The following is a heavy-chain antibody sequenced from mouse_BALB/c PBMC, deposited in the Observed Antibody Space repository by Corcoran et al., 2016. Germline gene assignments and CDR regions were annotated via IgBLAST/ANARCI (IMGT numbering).Heavy chain of an antibody. CDR2: INPYNDCT. V-gene: IGHV1S136*01. D-gene: IGHD2-3*01. Sequence: EAQLQQSGPELVKPGTSVKMSCNASGYTFTSYVMHWVKQKPGQGLEWIGYINPYNDCTKYNEKFTGKATLPSDKSSSTAYMELSSLTSEDSAVYYGARGAMILYAMDYWGQGTSVIVSA. CDR1: GYTFTSYV. CDR3: ARGAMILYAMDY. J-gene: IGHJ4*01.